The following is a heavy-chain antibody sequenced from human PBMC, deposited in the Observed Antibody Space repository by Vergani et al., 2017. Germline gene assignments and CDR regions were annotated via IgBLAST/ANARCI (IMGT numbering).Heavy chain of an antibody. D-gene: IGHD6-6*01. Sequence: QLQLQESGPGLVKPSETLSLTCTVSGGSISSSSYYWGWIRQPPGKGLEWIGSIYYSGSTYYNPSLTSRVTISVDTSKTRFSLKLSSVTAADTAVYYCARVSSSSSHYYYYMDVWGKGTTVTVSS. CDR2: IYYSGST. J-gene: IGHJ6*03. CDR1: GGSISSSSYY. CDR3: ARVSSSSSHYYYYMDV. V-gene: IGHV4-39*01.